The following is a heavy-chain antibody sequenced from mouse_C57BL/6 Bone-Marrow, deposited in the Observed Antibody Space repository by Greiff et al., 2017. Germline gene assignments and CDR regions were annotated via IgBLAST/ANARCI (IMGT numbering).Heavy chain of an antibody. J-gene: IGHJ4*01. CDR2: ISYDGSN. Sequence: ESGPGLVKPSQSLSLTCSVTGYSITSGYYWNWIRQFPGNKLEWMGYISYDGSNNYNPSLKNRISITRDTSKNQLFLKLNSVTTEDTATYYCARGGMDYWGQGTSVTVSS. CDR1: GYSITSGYY. V-gene: IGHV3-6*01. CDR3: ARGGMDY.